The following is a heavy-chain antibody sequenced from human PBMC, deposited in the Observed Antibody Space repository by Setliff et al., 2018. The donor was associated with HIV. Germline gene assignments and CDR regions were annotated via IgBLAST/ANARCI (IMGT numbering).Heavy chain of an antibody. Sequence: SETLSLTCTVSGGSISSYFWSWIRQPPGKGLEWIGYIYTNGSTNYNPSLKSRVTISVDTSKNQFSLKLNSVAAADTAVYYCASGREAVAGALHFDYWGQGPLVTVSS. CDR3: ASGREAVAGALHFDY. CDR1: GGSISSYF. CDR2: IYTNGST. J-gene: IGHJ4*02. V-gene: IGHV4-4*08. D-gene: IGHD6-19*01.